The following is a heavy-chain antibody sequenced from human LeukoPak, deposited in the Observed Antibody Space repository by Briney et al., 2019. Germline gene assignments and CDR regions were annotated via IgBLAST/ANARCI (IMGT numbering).Heavy chain of an antibody. CDR3: ARVGIGYSSSRGAFDI. V-gene: IGHV3-21*01. Sequence: GGSLRLSCAASGFTFSSYSMNWVRQAPGKRLEWVSSISSSSSYIYYADSVKGRFTISRDNAKNSLYLQMNSLRAEDTAVYYCARVGIGYSSSRGAFDIWGQGTMVTVSS. J-gene: IGHJ3*02. CDR2: ISSSSSYI. D-gene: IGHD6-13*01. CDR1: GFTFSSYS.